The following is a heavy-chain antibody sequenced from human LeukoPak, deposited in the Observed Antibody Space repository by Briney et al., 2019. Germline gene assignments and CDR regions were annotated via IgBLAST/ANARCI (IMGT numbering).Heavy chain of an antibody. CDR1: GFTFSSYG. J-gene: IGHJ3*02. V-gene: IGHV3-23*01. CDR3: AREKGTMIRAMAFEM. CDR2: ISGSGHRT. D-gene: IGHD3-10*01. Sequence: PGGSLRLSCAASGFTFSSYGVSWVRQAPGKGLEWVSGISGSGHRTYYADSVKGRFTISRDNAQNSLYLQINSLRAEDTAVYYCAREKGTMIRAMAFEMWGQGTMVTVSS.